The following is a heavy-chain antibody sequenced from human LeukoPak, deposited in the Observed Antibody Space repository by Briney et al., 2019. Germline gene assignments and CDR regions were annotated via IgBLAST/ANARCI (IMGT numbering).Heavy chain of an antibody. V-gene: IGHV1-46*02. D-gene: IGHD1-1*01. J-gene: IGHJ5*02. CDR3: ARDSVELERRNWFDP. CDR2: INPSGRSA. CDR1: PYTFNKYY. Sequence: ASVKVSCKASPYTFNKYYIHWVRQAPGQGLEWVGVINPSGRSASYAQRFQGRVTMTRDTSTSTVYMDLSSLRSEDTAVYYCARDSVELERRNWFDPWGQRTLVTVSS.